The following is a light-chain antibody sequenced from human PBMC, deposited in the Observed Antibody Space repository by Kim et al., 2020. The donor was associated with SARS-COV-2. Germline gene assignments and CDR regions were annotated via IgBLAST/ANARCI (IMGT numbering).Light chain of an antibody. Sequence: SSELTQDPAVSVALGQTVTITCQGDSLRFYYASWYQQKPGQAPMLVIYDKNNRPSGIPDRFSGSTSGSTASLTITGAQAEDEADYYCGSWDSDDHLALFGGETKLTGL. CDR1: SLRFYY. CDR2: DKN. CDR3: GSWDSDDHLAL. V-gene: IGLV3-19*01. J-gene: IGLJ2*01.